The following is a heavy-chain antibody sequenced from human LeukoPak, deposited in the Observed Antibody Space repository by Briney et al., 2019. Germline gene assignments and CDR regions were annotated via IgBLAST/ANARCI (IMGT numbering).Heavy chain of an antibody. CDR1: GFTFSSYG. V-gene: IGHV3-30*18. J-gene: IGHJ4*02. Sequence: GGSLILSCAASGFTFSSYGMHWVRQAPGKGLEWVAVISYDGSNKYYADSVKGRFTISRDNSKNTLYLQMNSLRAEDTAVYYCAKVFYGGNSAGNDYWGQGTLVTVSS. D-gene: IGHD4-23*01. CDR2: ISYDGSNK. CDR3: AKVFYGGNSAGNDY.